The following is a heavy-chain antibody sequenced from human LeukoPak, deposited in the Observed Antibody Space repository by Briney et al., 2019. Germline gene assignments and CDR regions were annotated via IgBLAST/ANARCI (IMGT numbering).Heavy chain of an antibody. CDR3: ARVGSSGWYFDY. Sequence: GGSLRLSCEASGFTFSDYYMSWIRQAPGKGLEWVSYISRSGSTIYYADSVKGRFTISRDNAKNSLYLQMNSLRAEDTAVYYCARVGSSGWYFDYWGQGTLVTVSS. V-gene: IGHV3-11*01. D-gene: IGHD6-19*01. CDR2: ISRSGSTI. J-gene: IGHJ4*02. CDR1: GFTFSDYY.